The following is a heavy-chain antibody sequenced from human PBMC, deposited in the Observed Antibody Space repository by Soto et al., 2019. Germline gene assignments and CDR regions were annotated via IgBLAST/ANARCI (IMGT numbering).Heavy chain of an antibody. CDR3: ARQSENNYDDWFDP. D-gene: IGHD4-4*01. Sequence: SETLSLTCTVSGGSISSGGYYWSWIRQHPGKGLEWIGYIYYSGNTYYNPSLKSRVTISVDTSKKQFSLKLSSVTAADTAVYYCARQSENNYDDWFDPWGQGTLVTVYS. CDR2: IYYSGNT. V-gene: IGHV4-31*03. CDR1: GGSISSGGYY. J-gene: IGHJ5*02.